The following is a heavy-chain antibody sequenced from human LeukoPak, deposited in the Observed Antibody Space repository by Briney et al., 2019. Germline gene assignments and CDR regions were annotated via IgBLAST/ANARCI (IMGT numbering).Heavy chain of an antibody. CDR3: ASGGTVTYYFDY. D-gene: IGHD4-17*01. CDR2: NIPIFGTA. Sequence: ASVKVSCKASGGTFSSYAISWVRQAPGQGLEWMGGNIPIFGTANYAQKFQGRATITTDESTSTAYMELSSLRSEDTAVYYCASGGTVTYYFDYWGQGTLVTVSS. J-gene: IGHJ4*02. CDR1: GGTFSSYA. V-gene: IGHV1-69*05.